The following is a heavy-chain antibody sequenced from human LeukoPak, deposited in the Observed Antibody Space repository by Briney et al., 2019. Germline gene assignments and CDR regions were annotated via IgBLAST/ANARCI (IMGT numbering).Heavy chain of an antibody. CDR2: IYYSGST. J-gene: IGHJ4*02. Sequence: SETLSLTCTVSGGSISSYYWSWLRQPPGKGLEWIGYIYYSGSTDYNPSLKSRVTISVDTSKNQFSLKLSSVTAADTAVYYCARAPLMADGFDYWGQGTLVTVSS. D-gene: IGHD5-24*01. CDR1: GGSISSYY. CDR3: ARAPLMADGFDY. V-gene: IGHV4-59*08.